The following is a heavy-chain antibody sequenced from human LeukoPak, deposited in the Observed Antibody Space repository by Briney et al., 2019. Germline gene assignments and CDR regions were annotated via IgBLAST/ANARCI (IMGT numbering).Heavy chain of an antibody. CDR1: GFTFSSYA. CDR2: ISYDGSNK. V-gene: IGHV3-30*04. CDR3: AKARYDGEVMIAATDY. Sequence: GRSLRLSCAASGFTFSSYAMHWVRQAPGKGLEWVAFISYDGSNKYYADSVKGRFTISRDNSKNTLYLQMNNLRADDTAVYYCAKARYDGEVMIAATDYWGQGTLVTVSS. J-gene: IGHJ4*02. D-gene: IGHD2-15*01.